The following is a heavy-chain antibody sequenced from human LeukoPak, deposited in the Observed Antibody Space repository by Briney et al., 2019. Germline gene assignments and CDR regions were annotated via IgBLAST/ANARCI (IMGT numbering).Heavy chain of an antibody. J-gene: IGHJ4*02. CDR1: GYTFTSYY. Sequence: GASVKVSCKASGYTFTSYYIHWVRQAPGQGLEWMGWINPNSGGTNYAQKFQGRVTMTRDTSISTAYMDLTRLRSDDTAVYYCARAGKEGNDYWGQGTLVTVSS. D-gene: IGHD3-10*01. CDR3: ARAGKEGNDY. V-gene: IGHV1-2*02. CDR2: INPNSGGT.